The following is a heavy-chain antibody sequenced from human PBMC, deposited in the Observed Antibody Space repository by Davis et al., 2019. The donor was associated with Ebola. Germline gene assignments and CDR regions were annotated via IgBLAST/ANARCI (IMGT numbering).Heavy chain of an antibody. D-gene: IGHD3-10*02. CDR2: ISYDGSNK. J-gene: IGHJ4*02. Sequence: PGGSLRLSCAASGFTFSSYAMYWVRQAPGKGLEWVAVISYDGSNKYYADSVKGRFTISRDNSKNTLYLQMNSLRAEDTAVYYCARGWSTVRKFFDCWGQGTPVTVSP. CDR1: GFTFSSYA. CDR3: ARGWSTVRKFFDC. V-gene: IGHV3-30*04.